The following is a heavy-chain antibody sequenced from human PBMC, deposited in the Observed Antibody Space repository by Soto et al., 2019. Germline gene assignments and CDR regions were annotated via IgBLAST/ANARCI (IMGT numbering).Heavy chain of an antibody. CDR2: IRPDGSET. CDR1: GFTFTDFY. Sequence: EVQLVQSGGGLVQPGGSLRFSCVGSGFTFTDFYMNWVRPAPGKGLEWVANIRPDGSETNYVESVKGRFTTSRHNAKNSLFLQMNSLRADDTAVYYCAGWGGQDYNYWGQGILVTVSS. V-gene: IGHV3-7*03. CDR3: AGWGGQDYNY. J-gene: IGHJ4*02. D-gene: IGHD4-4*01.